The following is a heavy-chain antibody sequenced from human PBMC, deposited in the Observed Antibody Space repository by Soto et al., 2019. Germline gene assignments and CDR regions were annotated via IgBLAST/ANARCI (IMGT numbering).Heavy chain of an antibody. V-gene: IGHV1-2*04. CDR3: ARERYCSGGSCYFYWFDP. CDR1: GYTFTGYY. Sequence: ASVKVSCKASGYTFTGYYMRWVRQAPGQGLEWMGWINPNSGGTNYAQKFQGWVTMTRDTSISTAYMELSRLRSDDTAVYYCARERYCSGGSCYFYWFDPWGQGTLVTVSS. J-gene: IGHJ5*02. D-gene: IGHD2-15*01. CDR2: INPNSGGT.